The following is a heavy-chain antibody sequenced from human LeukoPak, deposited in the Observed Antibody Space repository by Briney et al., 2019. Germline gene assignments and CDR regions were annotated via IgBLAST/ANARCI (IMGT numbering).Heavy chain of an antibody. Sequence: SETLSLTCTVSGGSISSYYWSWIRQPPGMGLEWIGYIYYSGSTKYNPSLKSRVTISVDASKTQFPLKLNSVTAADTAVYYCARGSRELYYFDYWGQGTLVTVSS. V-gene: IGHV4-59*01. CDR2: IYYSGST. J-gene: IGHJ4*02. CDR3: ARGSRELYYFDY. D-gene: IGHD1-7*01. CDR1: GGSISSYY.